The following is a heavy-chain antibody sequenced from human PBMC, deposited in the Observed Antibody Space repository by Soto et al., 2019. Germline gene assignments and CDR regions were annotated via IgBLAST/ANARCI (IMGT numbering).Heavy chain of an antibody. D-gene: IGHD2-2*01. V-gene: IGHV3-30*18. Sequence: VQLVESGGGLVQPGGSLRLSCAASGFTFSTYGMHWVRQAPGKGLEWVAVISYDGSNKYYADSVKGRFTISRDNSKNTLYLQMNSLRAEDTAVYYCAKAVGYCSSTTCRDYYWYYGMDVWGQGTTVTVSS. CDR3: AKAVGYCSSTTCRDYYWYYGMDV. CDR1: GFTFSTYG. CDR2: ISYDGSNK. J-gene: IGHJ6*02.